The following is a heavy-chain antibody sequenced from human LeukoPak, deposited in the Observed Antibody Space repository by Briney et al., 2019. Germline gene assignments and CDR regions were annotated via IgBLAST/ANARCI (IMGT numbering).Heavy chain of an antibody. CDR2: IDYSGST. D-gene: IGHD3-16*01. V-gene: IGHV4-39*01. CDR3: ARGFVGNSDY. Sequence: SETLSLTCTVSGGSISSSSYYWGWIRQPPGKGLEWIGSIDYSGSTYYNPSLKSRVTISVDTSKNQFSLKLSSVTAADTAVYYCARGFVGNSDYWGQGTLVTVSS. J-gene: IGHJ4*02. CDR1: GGSISSSSYY.